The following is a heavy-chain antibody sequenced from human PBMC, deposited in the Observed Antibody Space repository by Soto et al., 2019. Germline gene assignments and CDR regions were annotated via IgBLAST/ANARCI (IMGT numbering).Heavy chain of an antibody. CDR1: GFTFDGYA. V-gene: IGHV3-9*01. D-gene: IGHD3-3*01. CDR3: AKDNVPFWSGYYRPYMDV. Sequence: EVQLVESGGYLVQPGGSLRLSCAASGFTFDGYAMHWVRQAPGKGLEWVSSISWNSANIGYADSVKGRFTISRENAKNYLYLQMNRLRAEDTALYYCAKDNVPFWSGYYRPYMDVWGKGNTVTVSS. CDR2: ISWNSANI. J-gene: IGHJ6*03.